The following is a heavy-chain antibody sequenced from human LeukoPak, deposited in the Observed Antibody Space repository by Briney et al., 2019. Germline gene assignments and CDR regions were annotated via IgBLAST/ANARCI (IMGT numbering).Heavy chain of an antibody. CDR2: IWYDGSNK. CDR3: ARGYDSSGYYPALWYFDY. D-gene: IGHD3-22*01. J-gene: IGHJ4*02. CDR1: GFTFSSYG. Sequence: GGSLRLSCAASGFTFSSYGMHWVRQAPGKGLEWVAVIWYDGSNKYYADSVKGRFTISRDNSKNTLYLQMNSLRAEDTAVYYCARGYDSSGYYPALWYFDYWGQGTLVTVSS. V-gene: IGHV3-33*01.